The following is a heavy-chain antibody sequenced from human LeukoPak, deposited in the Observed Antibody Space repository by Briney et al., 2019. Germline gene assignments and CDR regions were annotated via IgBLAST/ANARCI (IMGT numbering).Heavy chain of an antibody. CDR1: GFTFTIYD. CDR3: ARDHYYDSSGYYDY. V-gene: IGHV1-8*01. J-gene: IGHJ4*02. Sequence: RASVKVSCKASGFTFTIYDINWVRQAPGQGLEWMGWMNPNSGNTSYAQKFQGRVTMTRDMSTSTVYMELSSLRSEDTAVYYCARDHYYDSSGYYDYWGQGTLVTVSS. D-gene: IGHD3-22*01. CDR2: MNPNSGNT.